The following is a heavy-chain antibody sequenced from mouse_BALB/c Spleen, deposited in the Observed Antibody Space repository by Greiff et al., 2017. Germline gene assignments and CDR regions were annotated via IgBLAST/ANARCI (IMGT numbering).Heavy chain of an antibody. CDR3: ARAYYGNYVAY. D-gene: IGHD2-10*01. CDR2: ISTYYGDA. Sequence: VQLQQSGAELVRPGVSVKISCKGSGYTFTDYAMHWVKQSHAKSLEWIGVISTYYGDASYNQKFKGKATMTVDKSSSTAYMELARLTSEDSAIYYCARAYYGNYVAYWGQGTLVTVSA. CDR1: GYTFTDYA. V-gene: IGHV1S137*01. J-gene: IGHJ3*01.